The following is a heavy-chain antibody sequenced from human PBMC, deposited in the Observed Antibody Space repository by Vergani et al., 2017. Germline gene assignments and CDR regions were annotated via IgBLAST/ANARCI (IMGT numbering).Heavy chain of an antibody. D-gene: IGHD3-10*01. V-gene: IGHV4-39*01. CDR3: ARSQQSGLLWFGEYDY. CDR1: GGSISSSSYY. CDR2: IYYSGST. J-gene: IGHJ4*02. Sequence: QLQLQESGPGLVKPSETLSLTCTVSGGSISSSSYYWGWIRQPPGKGLGWIGSIYYSGSTYYNPSLKSRVTISVDTSKNQFSLKLSSVTAADTAVYYCARSQQSGLLWFGEYDYWGQGTLVTVSS.